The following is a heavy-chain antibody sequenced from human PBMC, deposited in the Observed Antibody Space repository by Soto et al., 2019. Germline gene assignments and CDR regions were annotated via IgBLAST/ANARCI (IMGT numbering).Heavy chain of an antibody. CDR2: IYYSGST. V-gene: IGHV4-31*03. CDR3: ARDRGPLGYCDN. D-gene: IGHD3-16*01. Sequence: TLSLTCTVSGGSISSGGYYWSWIRQHPGKGLEWSGYIYYSGSTYYNPSLKSRVTISVDTSKNQFSLKLSSVTAADTAVYYCARDRGPLGYCDNWGQGTLVTVSS. CDR1: GGSISSGGYY. J-gene: IGHJ4*02.